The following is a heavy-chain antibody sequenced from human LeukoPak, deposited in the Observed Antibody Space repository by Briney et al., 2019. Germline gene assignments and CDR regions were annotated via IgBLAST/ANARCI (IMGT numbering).Heavy chain of an antibody. Sequence: SETLSLTCAVSGGSISSYYWSWIRQPPGKGLEWIGYIYYSGSTNYNPSLKSRVTISVDTSKNQFSLKLSSVTAADTAVYYCARDVGSSGYTDYWGQGTLVTVSS. CDR3: ARDVGSSGYTDY. J-gene: IGHJ4*02. CDR2: IYYSGST. CDR1: GGSISSYY. V-gene: IGHV4-59*12. D-gene: IGHD3-22*01.